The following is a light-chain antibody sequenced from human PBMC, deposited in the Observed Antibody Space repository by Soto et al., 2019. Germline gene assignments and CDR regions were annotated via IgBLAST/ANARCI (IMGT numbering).Light chain of an antibody. CDR1: QTISSSY. CDR2: AAS. Sequence: EIVLTQSPGTLSLSPGERATLSCRASQTISSSYLAWYQQKPGQAPRLLIYAASTRATGIPDRFSASGSGTDFTLTSNRLEPEDFAVYFYQQFGGSPLFTFGPGTKVDIK. CDR3: QQFGGSPLFT. J-gene: IGKJ3*01. V-gene: IGKV3-20*01.